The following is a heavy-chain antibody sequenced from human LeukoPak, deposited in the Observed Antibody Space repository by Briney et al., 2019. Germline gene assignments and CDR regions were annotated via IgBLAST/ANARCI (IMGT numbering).Heavy chain of an antibody. Sequence: SVKVSCKASGGTFSSYAISWVRQAPGQGLEWMGGIIPIFGTANYAQKFQGRVTITADESTSTAYMELSSLRSEDAAVYYCARGIGYDSPVPYYFDYWGQGTLVTVSS. V-gene: IGHV1-69*13. CDR1: GGTFSSYA. J-gene: IGHJ4*02. CDR3: ARGIGYDSPVPYYFDY. D-gene: IGHD5-12*01. CDR2: IIPIFGTA.